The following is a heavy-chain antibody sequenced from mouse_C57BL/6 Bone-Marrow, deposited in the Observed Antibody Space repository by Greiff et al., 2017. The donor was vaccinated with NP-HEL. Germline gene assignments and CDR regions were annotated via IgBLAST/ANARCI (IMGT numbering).Heavy chain of an antibody. J-gene: IGHJ2*01. CDR3: TQITTVVATDY. Sequence: VQLQQSGAELVRPGASVKLSCTASGLNIKDDYMHWVKQRPEQGLEWIGWIDPENGDTEYASKFQGKATITADTSSNTAYLQLSSLTSEDTAVYYCTQITTVVATDYWGQGTTLTVSS. D-gene: IGHD1-1*01. V-gene: IGHV14-4*01. CDR2: IDPENGDT. CDR1: GLNIKDDY.